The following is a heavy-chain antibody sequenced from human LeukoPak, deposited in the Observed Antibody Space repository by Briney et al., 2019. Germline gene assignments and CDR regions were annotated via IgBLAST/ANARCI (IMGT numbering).Heavy chain of an antibody. CDR1: GASISSGRNY. Sequence: SETLSLTCTVSGASISSGRNYWGWIRQSPGKGLEWIASIYSSGNTYYNPSLQSRVSVSVDTSKNQFSVRLSSLTAAGTAVYYCARHLSGTTMAHYFDHWGQGTVVTVSS. CDR3: ARHLSGTTMAHYFDH. CDR2: IYSSGNT. D-gene: IGHD1-1*01. J-gene: IGHJ4*02. V-gene: IGHV4-39*01.